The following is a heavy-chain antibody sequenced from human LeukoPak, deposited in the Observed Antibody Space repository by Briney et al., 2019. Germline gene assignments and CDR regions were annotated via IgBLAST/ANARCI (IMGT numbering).Heavy chain of an antibody. CDR3: ARAVPTIAVAGNFDY. V-gene: IGHV4-34*10. D-gene: IGHD6-19*01. CDR1: GGSFSNYY. CDR2: ISHSGNT. J-gene: IGHJ4*02. Sequence: SETLSLTCAVYGGSFSNYYWNWLRQSPGKGLEWIGSISHSGNTYYNPSLKSRVTMSVDTSKNQFSLKLTSVTAAASAVYYCARAVPTIAVAGNFDYWGQGTLVTVSS.